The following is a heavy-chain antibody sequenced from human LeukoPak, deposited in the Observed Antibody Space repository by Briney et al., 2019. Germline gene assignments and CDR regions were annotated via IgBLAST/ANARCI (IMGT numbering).Heavy chain of an antibody. D-gene: IGHD2-15*01. CDR2: ISGSADST. CDR1: GFTFSSYV. Sequence: GGSLRLSCAASGFTFSSYVMGWVRQAPGKGLEWVSVISGSADSTYYADSVKGRFTISRDNSKSTLYLQMNSLRVEDTAVYYCARAQYCSGGSCYPRYFDYWGQGTLVTVSS. J-gene: IGHJ4*02. CDR3: ARAQYCSGGSCYPRYFDY. V-gene: IGHV3-23*01.